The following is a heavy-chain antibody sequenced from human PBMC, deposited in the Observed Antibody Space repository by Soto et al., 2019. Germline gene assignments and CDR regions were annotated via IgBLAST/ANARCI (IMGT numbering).Heavy chain of an antibody. D-gene: IGHD5-18*01. CDR1: AGSISRYY. J-gene: IGHJ4*02. CDR3: AREYINTQRALDY. CDR2: IYYSGST. V-gene: IGHV4-31*03. Sequence: SETLSLTCTVSAGSISRYYWSWIRQHPGKDLEWIGYIYYSGSTYYNPSLKSRVTISVDTSKNQFSLKLSSVTAADTAVYYCAREYINTQRALDYWGQGTLVTVSS.